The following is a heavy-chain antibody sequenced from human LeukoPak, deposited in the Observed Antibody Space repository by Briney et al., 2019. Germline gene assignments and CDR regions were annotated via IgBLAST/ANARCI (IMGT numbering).Heavy chain of an antibody. V-gene: IGHV3-21*01. D-gene: IGHD6-13*01. Sequence: GGSLRLSCAASGFTFSSHSMNWVRQAPGKGLEWVSAISSSSSYIYYADSVKGRFTNSRDNAKNSLYLQMNSLRAEDTAVYYCARSVSSWSSDYWGQGTLVTVSS. CDR1: GFTFSSHS. J-gene: IGHJ4*02. CDR2: ISSSSSYI. CDR3: ARSVSSWSSDY.